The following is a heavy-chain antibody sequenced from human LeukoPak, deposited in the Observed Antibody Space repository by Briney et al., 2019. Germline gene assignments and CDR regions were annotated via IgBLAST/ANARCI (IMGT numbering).Heavy chain of an antibody. V-gene: IGHV1-69*01. CDR2: IIPIFGTA. D-gene: IGHD3-3*01. CDR3: ATAPSRLGVVHYYFDY. Sequence: SVKVSCKASGGTFSSYAISWVRQAPGQGLEWMGGIIPIFGTANYAQKFQGRVTITADESTSTAYMELSSLRSEDTAVYYCATAPSRLGVVHYYFDYWGQGTLVTVSS. CDR1: GGTFSSYA. J-gene: IGHJ4*02.